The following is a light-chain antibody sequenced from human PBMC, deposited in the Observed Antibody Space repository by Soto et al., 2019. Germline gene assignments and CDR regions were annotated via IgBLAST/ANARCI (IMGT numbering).Light chain of an antibody. Sequence: QSVLTQPPSVSAAPGQKVTISCSGSSSNIENNYVSWYQQLPGTAPKLLIFETNKRPAGIPDRFSGSKSGTSATLGITGLQNGDEADYYCGTWDSDLSAWVFGGGTKLTVL. CDR2: ETN. V-gene: IGLV1-51*02. CDR3: GTWDSDLSAWV. CDR1: SSNIENNY. J-gene: IGLJ3*02.